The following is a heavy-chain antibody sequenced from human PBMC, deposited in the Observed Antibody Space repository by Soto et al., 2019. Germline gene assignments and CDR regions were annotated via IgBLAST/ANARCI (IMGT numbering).Heavy chain of an antibody. CDR1: GYTFNYYG. CDR3: ARDWSRYFDSSGLMWFY. Sequence: GASVKVSCKVSGYTFNYYGISWVRQAPGQGLEWVGWISAHNGDTKYAQNLQGRLTLTTDTSTSTAYMELTSLTSDDTAVYYCARDWSRYFDSSGLMWFYWGQGTLVTVSS. CDR2: ISAHNGDT. V-gene: IGHV1-18*04. J-gene: IGHJ4*02. D-gene: IGHD3-22*01.